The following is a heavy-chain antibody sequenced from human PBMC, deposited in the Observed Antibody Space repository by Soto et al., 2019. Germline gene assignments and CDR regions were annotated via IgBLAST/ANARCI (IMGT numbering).Heavy chain of an antibody. CDR3: ARATSSSWSYYYYYGMDV. V-gene: IGHV3-11*01. Sequence: GGSLRLSCAAPGFTFSDYYMSWIRQAPGKGLEWVAYISSSGSTIYYADSVKGRFTISRDNAKNSLYLQMNSLRAEDTAVYYCARATSSSWSYYYYYGMDVWGQGTTVTVSS. CDR2: ISSSGSTI. CDR1: GFTFSDYY. J-gene: IGHJ6*02. D-gene: IGHD6-13*01.